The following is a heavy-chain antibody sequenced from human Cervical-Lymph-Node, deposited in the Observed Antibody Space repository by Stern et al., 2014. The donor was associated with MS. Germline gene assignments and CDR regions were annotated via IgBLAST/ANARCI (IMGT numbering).Heavy chain of an antibody. CDR2: ITKVGST. CDR3: ARDTSSPERSDW. J-gene: IGHJ4*02. CDR1: GFTVSRDY. Sequence: VQLVESGGGVIQPGGSLRLSCTASGFTVSRDYMTWVRQAPGKGLEWVSIITKVGSTFYTDSVKGRFTISRDDSKNTVYLHMTSLRAEDTAMYYCARDTSSPERSDWWGQGTLVTVSS. V-gene: IGHV3-53*01. D-gene: IGHD1-1*01.